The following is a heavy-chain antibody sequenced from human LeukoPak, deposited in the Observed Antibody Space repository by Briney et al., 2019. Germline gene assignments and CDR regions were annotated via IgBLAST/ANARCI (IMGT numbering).Heavy chain of an antibody. Sequence: ASVKVSCKASGYTFTGYYMHWVRQAPGQGLEWMGRINPKSGGTNYAQKFQGRVTMTRDTSISTAYMELSRLISDDTAVYYCARTDPYYYGSDYWGQGTLVTVSS. CDR2: INPKSGGT. CDR3: ARTDPYYYGSDY. V-gene: IGHV1-2*06. CDR1: GYTFTGYY. J-gene: IGHJ4*02. D-gene: IGHD3-10*01.